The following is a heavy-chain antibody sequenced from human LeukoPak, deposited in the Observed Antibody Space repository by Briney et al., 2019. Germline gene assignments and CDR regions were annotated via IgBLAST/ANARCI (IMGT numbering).Heavy chain of an antibody. J-gene: IGHJ4*02. CDR2: INHSGST. D-gene: IGHD3-3*01. CDR1: DGSFSGYY. V-gene: IGHV4-34*01. Sequence: PSETLSLTCAVYDGSFSGYYWSWIRQPPGKGLEWIGEINHSGSTNYNPSLKSRVTISVDTSKNQFSLKLSSVTAADTAVYYCASRSSIWSGYQDTLYYFDSWGQGTLVTVSS. CDR3: ASRSSIWSGYQDTLYYFDS.